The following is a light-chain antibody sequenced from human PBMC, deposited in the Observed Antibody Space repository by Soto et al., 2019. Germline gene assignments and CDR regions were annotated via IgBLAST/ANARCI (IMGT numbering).Light chain of an antibody. J-gene: IGLJ2*01. CDR2: EVS. Sequence: QSALTQPASVSGSPGQSITISCTGTSSDVGGYNYVSWYQQHPGKAPKLMIYEVSNRPSGVSNRFSGSKSGNTASLTISGLQAEDEADYYCSPYTSRRTPLVFGGGTKLTVL. V-gene: IGLV2-14*01. CDR3: SPYTSRRTPLV. CDR1: SSDVGGYNY.